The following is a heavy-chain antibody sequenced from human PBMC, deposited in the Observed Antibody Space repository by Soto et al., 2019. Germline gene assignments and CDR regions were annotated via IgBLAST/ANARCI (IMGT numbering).Heavy chain of an antibody. CDR3: ARGPSGDKVDY. CDR2: IHSGGTT. Sequence: QVQLQEPGPRLVEPSHTLSLTCTVSGASISNGYYSWSWIRQSPGTGLEWIGHIHSGGTTYSIPSLKSRLTISVDMSKNQFSLKLSSLTAADTAVYYCARGPSGDKVDYWGQGTLVTVSS. J-gene: IGHJ4*02. V-gene: IGHV4-30-4*01. CDR1: GASISNGYYS. D-gene: IGHD1-26*01.